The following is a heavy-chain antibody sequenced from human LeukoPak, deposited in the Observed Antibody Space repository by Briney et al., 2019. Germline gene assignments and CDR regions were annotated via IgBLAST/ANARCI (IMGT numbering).Heavy chain of an antibody. CDR3: ASYDYDSSGYYYLH. CDR1: GGSISSYY. V-gene: IGHV4-59*08. Sequence: SETLSLTCTVSGGSISSYYWSWIRQPPGKGLEWIGYIYYSGSTNYNPSLKSRVTISVDTSKNQFSLKLSSVTAADTAVYYCASYDYDSSGYYYLHWGQGTLDTVSS. D-gene: IGHD3-22*01. CDR2: IYYSGST. J-gene: IGHJ4*02.